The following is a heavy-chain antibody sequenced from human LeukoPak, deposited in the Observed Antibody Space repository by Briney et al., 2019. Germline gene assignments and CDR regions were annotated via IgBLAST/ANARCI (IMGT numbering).Heavy chain of an antibody. CDR1: GSISGYY. D-gene: IGHD2-2*01. CDR2: IYTSGST. J-gene: IGHJ3*02. V-gene: IGHV4-4*09. Sequence: SSESLSLACTVSGSISGYYWSWIGQPPGKGLEWIGYIYTSGSTNYNPSLESRVTISVDTSKNQLSLDLSSVTAADTAVYYCARQKCTSASCLTKNAFDIWGQGTMVTVSS. CDR3: ARQKCTSASCLTKNAFDI.